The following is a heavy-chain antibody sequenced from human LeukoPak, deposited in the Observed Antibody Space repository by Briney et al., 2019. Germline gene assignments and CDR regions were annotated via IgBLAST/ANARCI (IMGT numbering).Heavy chain of an antibody. CDR3: AKGQQLWLTDFDY. V-gene: IGHV3-23*01. CDR1: GFTFSSDA. CDR2: ISGSGGST. J-gene: IGHJ4*02. D-gene: IGHD5-18*01. Sequence: QPGGSLRLSCAASGFTFSSDAMSWVRQAPGKGLEWVSPISGSGGSTYYADSVKGRFTISRDNSKNTLYLQMNSLRAEDTAVYYCAKGQQLWLTDFDYWGQGTLVTVSS.